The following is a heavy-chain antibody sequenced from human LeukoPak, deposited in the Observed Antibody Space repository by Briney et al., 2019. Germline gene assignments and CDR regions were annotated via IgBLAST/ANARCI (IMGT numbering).Heavy chain of an antibody. CDR2: ISWNSGSI. Sequence: PGRSLRLSCAASGFTFDDYAMHWVRQAPGKGLEWVSGISWNSGSIGYADSVKGRFTISRDNAKNSLYLQMNSLRAEDTALYYCAKAYGSLGYSYGLDAFDIWGQGTMATVSS. D-gene: IGHD5-18*01. J-gene: IGHJ3*02. V-gene: IGHV3-9*01. CDR3: AKAYGSLGYSYGLDAFDI. CDR1: GFTFDDYA.